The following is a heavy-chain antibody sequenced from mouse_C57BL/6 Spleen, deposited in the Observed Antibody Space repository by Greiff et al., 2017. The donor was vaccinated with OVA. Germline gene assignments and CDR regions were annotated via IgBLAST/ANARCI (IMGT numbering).Heavy chain of an antibody. CDR1: GFSLTSYG. CDR3: ARESSTGTGFDY. D-gene: IGHD4-1*02. V-gene: IGHV2-2*01. CDR2: IWSGGST. Sequence: VKLMESGPGLVQPSQSLSITCTVSGFSLTSYGVHWVRQSPGKGLEWLGVIWSGGSTDYNAAFISRLSISKDNSKSQVFFKMNSLQADDTAIYYWARESSTGTGFDYWGQGTTITVSS. J-gene: IGHJ2*01.